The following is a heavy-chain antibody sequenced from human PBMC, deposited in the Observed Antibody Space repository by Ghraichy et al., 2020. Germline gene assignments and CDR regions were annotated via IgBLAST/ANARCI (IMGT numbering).Heavy chain of an antibody. CDR2: IYYSGST. CDR1: GGSISSSSYY. J-gene: IGHJ1*01. D-gene: IGHD6-19*01. CDR3: ARQGYSSGWYSPPAEYFQH. V-gene: IGHV4-39*07. Sequence: SETLSLTCTVSGGSISSSSYYWGWIRQPPGKGLEWIGSIYYSGSTYYNPSLKSRVTISVDTSKNQFSLKLSSVTAADTAVYYCARQGYSSGWYSPPAEYFQHWGQGTLVTVSS.